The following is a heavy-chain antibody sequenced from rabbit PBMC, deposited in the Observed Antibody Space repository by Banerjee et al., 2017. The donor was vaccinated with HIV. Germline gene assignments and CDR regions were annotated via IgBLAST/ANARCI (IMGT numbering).Heavy chain of an antibody. CDR3: ARDRGTYGYVGYGYATGNL. CDR1: GFSFSSSYW. J-gene: IGHJ4*01. D-gene: IGHD6-1*01. Sequence: QEQLVESGGGLVTPEGALTLTCTASGFSFSSSYWICWVRQAPGKGLEWIACIDGVSSGRTYYANWAKGRFTISKPSSTTVTLQMTSLTAADTATYFCARDRGTYGYVGYGYATGNLWGQGTLVTVS. CDR2: IDGVSSGRT. V-gene: IGHV1S45*01.